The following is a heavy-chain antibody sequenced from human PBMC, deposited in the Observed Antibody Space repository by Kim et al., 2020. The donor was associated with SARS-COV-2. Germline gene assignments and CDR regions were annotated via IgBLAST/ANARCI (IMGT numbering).Heavy chain of an antibody. Sequence: QGRVTITADESTSTAYMELSSLRSEDTAVYYCARDRGIVVVPAAVYGMDVWGQGTTVTVSS. V-gene: IGHV1-69*01. J-gene: IGHJ6*02. D-gene: IGHD2-2*01. CDR3: ARDRGIVVVPAAVYGMDV.